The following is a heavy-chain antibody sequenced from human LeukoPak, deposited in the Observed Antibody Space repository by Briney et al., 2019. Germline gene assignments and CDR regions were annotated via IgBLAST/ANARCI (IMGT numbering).Heavy chain of an antibody. D-gene: IGHD6-13*01. J-gene: IGHJ4*02. V-gene: IGHV3-9*01. CDR3: AKVGRSSSWYYFDY. CDR1: GCTFDDYA. Sequence: GGSLRLSCAASGCTFDDYAMHWVRQAPGKGLEWVSGISWNSGSIGYADSVKGRFTISRDNAKNSLYLQMNSLRAEDTALYYCAKVGRSSSWYYFDYWGQGTLVTVSS. CDR2: ISWNSGSI.